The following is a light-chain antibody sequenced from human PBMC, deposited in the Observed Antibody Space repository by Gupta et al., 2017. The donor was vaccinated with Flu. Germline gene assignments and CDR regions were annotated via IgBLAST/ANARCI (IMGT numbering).Light chain of an antibody. J-gene: IGLJ3*02. Sequence: TQSPSLSVSPGQTAIISCSGDNLQTKYVCWYQVKPGQSPILVIYQDYRRPSEVSQRFSCSNSGNTAILTISGTQASDEAECFCQVWDDGWVFGGGTKLTVL. V-gene: IGLV3-1*01. CDR2: QDY. CDR3: QVWDDGWV. CDR1: NLQTKY.